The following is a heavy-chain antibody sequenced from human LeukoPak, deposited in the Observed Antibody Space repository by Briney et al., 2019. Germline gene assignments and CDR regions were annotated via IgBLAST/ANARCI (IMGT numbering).Heavy chain of an antibody. CDR2: IKPNSGAT. Sequence: ASVKVSCKASGYTFTDYYLLWVRQAPGQGLEWMGWIKPNSGATDYAQNFQARVTMTRDTSSGTAYLDLSGLTSDDTAVYYCARGRRILEGPENAGDSFDYWGQGTLVTVSS. V-gene: IGHV1-2*02. D-gene: IGHD7-27*01. J-gene: IGHJ4*01. CDR1: GYTFTDYY. CDR3: ARGRRILEGPENAGDSFDY.